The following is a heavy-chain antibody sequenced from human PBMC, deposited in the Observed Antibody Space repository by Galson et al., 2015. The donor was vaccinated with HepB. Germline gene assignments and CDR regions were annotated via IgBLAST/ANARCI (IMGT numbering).Heavy chain of an antibody. V-gene: IGHV3-30*18. CDR3: AKDLQVAVAGTGVDY. D-gene: IGHD6-19*01. Sequence: SLRLSCAASGFTFSSYGMHWVRQAPGKGLEWVAVISYDGSNKYYADSVKGRFTISRDNSKNTLYLQMNSLRAEDTAVYYCAKDLQVAVAGTGVDYWGQGTLVTVSS. J-gene: IGHJ4*02. CDR2: ISYDGSNK. CDR1: GFTFSSYG.